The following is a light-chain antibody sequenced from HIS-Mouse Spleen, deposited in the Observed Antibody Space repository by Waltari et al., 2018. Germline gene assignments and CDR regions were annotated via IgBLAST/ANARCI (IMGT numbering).Light chain of an antibody. V-gene: IGLV1-47*01. CDR2: RNN. CDR1: SSNIGSNY. J-gene: IGLJ3*02. CDR3: AAWDDSLSGPV. Sequence: QSVLTQPPSASGTPGQRVTISCSGSSSNIGSNYVYWYQQLPGTAPKLLIYRNNPRPSGVPHRFSGSKSGTAASLAISGLRSEDEADDYCAAWDDSLSGPVFGGGTKLTVL.